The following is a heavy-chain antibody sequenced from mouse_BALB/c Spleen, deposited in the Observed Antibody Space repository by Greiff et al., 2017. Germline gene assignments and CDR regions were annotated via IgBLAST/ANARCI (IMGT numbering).Heavy chain of an antibody. CDR3: AREESSAYYGNYPFYWYFDV. V-gene: IGHV5-6-5*01. CDR2: ISSGGST. D-gene: IGHD2-10*01. CDR1: GFTFSSYA. J-gene: IGHJ1*01. Sequence: EVQLVESGGGLVKPGGSLKLSCAASGFTFSSYAMSWVRQTPEKRLEWVASISSGGSTYYPDSVKGRFTISRDNARNILYLQMSSLRSEDTAMYYCAREESSAYYGNYPFYWYFDVWGAGTTVTVSS.